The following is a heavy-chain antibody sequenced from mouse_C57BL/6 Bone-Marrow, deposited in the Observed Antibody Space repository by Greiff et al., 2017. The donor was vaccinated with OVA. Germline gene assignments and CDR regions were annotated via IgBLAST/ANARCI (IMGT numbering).Heavy chain of an antibody. CDR2: IDPENGDT. J-gene: IGHJ3*01. V-gene: IGHV14-4*01. D-gene: IGHD2-2*01. CDR1: GFNIKDDY. Sequence: EVQLQQSGAELVRPGASVKLSCTASGFNIKDDYMHWVKQRPEQGLEWIGWIDPENGDTEYAAKFQGKATISADKSTNTADLQLSSLTSEVTAVYYSTTVYYGYDAGAWFADWGQGTLVTVSA. CDR3: TTVYYGYDAGAWFAD.